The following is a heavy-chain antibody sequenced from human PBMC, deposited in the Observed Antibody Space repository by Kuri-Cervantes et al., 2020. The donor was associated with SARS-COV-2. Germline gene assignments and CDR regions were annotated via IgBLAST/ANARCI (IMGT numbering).Heavy chain of an antibody. Sequence: ASVKVSCKASGYTFTSYYMHWVRQAPGQGLEWMGIINPSGGSTSYAQKFQGRVTMTRDTSISTAYMELSGLRSDDTAVYYCASSPLGGGIDYWGQGTLVTVSS. CDR3: ASSPLGGGIDY. V-gene: IGHV1-46*01. D-gene: IGHD1-26*01. CDR2: INPSGGST. J-gene: IGHJ4*02. CDR1: GYTFTSYY.